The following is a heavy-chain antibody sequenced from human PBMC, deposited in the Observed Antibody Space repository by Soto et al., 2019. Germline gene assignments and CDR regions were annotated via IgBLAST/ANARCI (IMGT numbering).Heavy chain of an antibody. CDR2: IFPSDSDT. V-gene: IGHV5-51*01. CDR1: GYRFTSYW. Sequence: SLKISCRTSGYRFTSYWIARVRQMPGKGLEWMGIIFPSDSDTRYSPSFQGQVTISADRSTSTVFLQWASLKASDTAVYFCARKDKSGYFNWFDPWGQGTLVTVSS. J-gene: IGHJ5*02. CDR3: ARKDKSGYFNWFDP. D-gene: IGHD3-22*01.